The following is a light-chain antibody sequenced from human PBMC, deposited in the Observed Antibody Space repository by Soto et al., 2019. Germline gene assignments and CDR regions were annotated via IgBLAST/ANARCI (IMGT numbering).Light chain of an antibody. CDR3: QQYYYWPLT. CDR2: SAS. J-gene: IGKJ4*01. Sequence: EVVMTQSPVALSVSPGEGATLSCRASQSVGRRLAWYQAKSGQAPRLLMYSASTRATGVPARFSGSGSATDFTLIISSLQSEDFAVYYCQQYYYWPLTFGGGTKV. CDR1: QSVGRR. V-gene: IGKV3-15*01.